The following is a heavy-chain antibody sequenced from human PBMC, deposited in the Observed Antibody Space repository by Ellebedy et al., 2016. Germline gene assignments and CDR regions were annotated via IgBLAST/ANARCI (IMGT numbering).Heavy chain of an antibody. CDR3: ARGRYYTGSGSLRNFDS. CDR2: IYGSGST. Sequence: SETLSLTCTVSGGSITTTNYYWGWIRQPPGKGLEWIGEIYGSGSTVYNPSLKSRLTISLETSKDQFSLKMTSVTAADTAVYYCARGRYYTGSGSLRNFDSWGQGTLVTVSS. J-gene: IGHJ4*02. D-gene: IGHD3-10*01. V-gene: IGHV4-39*07. CDR1: GGSITTTNYY.